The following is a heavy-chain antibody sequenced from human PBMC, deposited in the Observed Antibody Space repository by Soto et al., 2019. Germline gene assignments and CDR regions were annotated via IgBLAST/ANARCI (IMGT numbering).Heavy chain of an antibody. CDR3: AAHDYGEY. J-gene: IGHJ4*02. CDR1: GLTFSNYL. Sequence: GGSLRLSCAASGLTFSNYLMHWVRQAPGKGLVWVSRINSEGSTTSYADSVKGRFTISRDNAKNTLYLQMNSLRDEDTAVYYCAAHDYGEYWGQGNLVTVSS. CDR2: INSEGSTT. V-gene: IGHV3-74*01.